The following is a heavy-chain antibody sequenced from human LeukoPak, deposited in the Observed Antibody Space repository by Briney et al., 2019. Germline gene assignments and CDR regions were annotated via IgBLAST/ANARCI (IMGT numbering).Heavy chain of an antibody. CDR3: ARDGVVGATGIDY. CDR1: GFTFSSYE. D-gene: IGHD1-26*01. J-gene: IGHJ4*02. V-gene: IGHV3-48*03. Sequence: PGGSLRLSCAASGFTFSSYEMNWVRQAPGKGLEWVSYISSSGSTIYYADSVKGRFTISRDNAKNSLYLQMNSLRAEDTAVYYCARDGVVGATGIDYWGQGTLVTVSS. CDR2: ISSSGSTI.